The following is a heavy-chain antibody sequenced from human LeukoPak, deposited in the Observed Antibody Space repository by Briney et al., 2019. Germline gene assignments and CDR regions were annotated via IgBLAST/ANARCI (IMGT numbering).Heavy chain of an antibody. CDR1: GYTFTGYY. Sequence: ASVKVSCKASGYTFTGYYMHWVRQAPGQGLEWMGWINPNSGGTNYAQKFQGRVTMTRDTSISTAYMELSRLRSDDTAAYYCARDARSGGYYYYMDVWGKGTTVTVSS. V-gene: IGHV1-2*02. D-gene: IGHD4-17*01. J-gene: IGHJ6*03. CDR3: ARDARSGGYYYYMDV. CDR2: INPNSGGT.